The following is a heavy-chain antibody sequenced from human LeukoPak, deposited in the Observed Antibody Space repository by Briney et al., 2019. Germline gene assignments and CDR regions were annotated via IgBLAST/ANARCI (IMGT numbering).Heavy chain of an antibody. D-gene: IGHD3-3*01. J-gene: IGHJ4*02. CDR1: GGSFSGYY. CDR2: INHSGST. Sequence: SETLSLTCAVYGGSFSGYYWSWIRQPPGKGLEWIGEINHSGSTYYNPSLKSRVTISVDTSKNQFSLKLSSVTAADTAVYYCARVKATGYDFWSGYGYFDYWGQGTLVTVSS. V-gene: IGHV4-34*01. CDR3: ARVKATGYDFWSGYGYFDY.